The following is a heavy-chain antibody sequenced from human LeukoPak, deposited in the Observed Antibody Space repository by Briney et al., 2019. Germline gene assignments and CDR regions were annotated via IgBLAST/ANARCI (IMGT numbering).Heavy chain of an antibody. CDR3: ARAYGSGSYYMIDY. D-gene: IGHD3-10*01. CDR1: GGSISSGSYY. Sequence: SQTLSLTCTVSGGSISSGSYYWSWIRQPAGKGLEWIGRIYTSGSTNYNPSLKSRVTISVDTSKNQFSLKLSSVTAADTAVYYCARAYGSGSYYMIDYWGQGTLVTVFS. V-gene: IGHV4-61*02. J-gene: IGHJ4*02. CDR2: IYTSGST.